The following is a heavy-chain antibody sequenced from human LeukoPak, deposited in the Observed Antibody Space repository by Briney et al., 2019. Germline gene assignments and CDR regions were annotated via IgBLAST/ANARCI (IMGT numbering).Heavy chain of an antibody. Sequence: GGSLRLSCTASGFTVSNNFMSWVRQAPGKGLELVSLIYSGGTTKYADSVRGRFTISRDNSKNTLYLQMNSLRAEDTAVYYCARDQPVVTPLGYWGQGTLVTVSS. CDR2: IYSGGTT. CDR1: GFTVSNNF. CDR3: ARDQPVVTPLGY. V-gene: IGHV3-53*01. D-gene: IGHD4-23*01. J-gene: IGHJ4*02.